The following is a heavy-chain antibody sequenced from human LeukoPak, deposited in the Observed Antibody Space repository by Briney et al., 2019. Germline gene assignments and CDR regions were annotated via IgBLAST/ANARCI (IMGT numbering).Heavy chain of an antibody. V-gene: IGHV3-7*03. CDR3: VGGSEWLIDY. J-gene: IGHJ4*02. CDR2: IKKDGSER. Sequence: GGSLILSCAASGFTFSSYWMNWVRQAPGKGLEWVANIKKDGSERYYVASVEGRFTISRDNAKISLYLQMDSMRAEDTAVYYCVGGSEWLIDYWGQGTLVTVSS. CDR1: GFTFSSYW. D-gene: IGHD6-19*01.